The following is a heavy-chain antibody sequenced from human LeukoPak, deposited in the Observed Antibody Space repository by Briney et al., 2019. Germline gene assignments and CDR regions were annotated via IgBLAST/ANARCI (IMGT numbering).Heavy chain of an antibody. J-gene: IGHJ4*02. V-gene: IGHV1-46*01. CDR1: GYTFTSYY. CDR2: MNPSGGTT. CDR3: AKSRTTSSASSDY. Sequence: ASVKVSCKASGYTFTSYYIHWVRQAPGQGHEWMGIMNPSGGTTSYAQKFRGRVIMTGDTSTTTVYMEMSNLSSEDTAMYYCAKSRTTSSASSDYWGQGTLVTVSS. D-gene: IGHD3-22*01.